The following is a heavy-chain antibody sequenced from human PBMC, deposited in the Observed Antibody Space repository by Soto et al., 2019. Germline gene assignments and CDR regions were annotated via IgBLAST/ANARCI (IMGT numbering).Heavy chain of an antibody. V-gene: IGHV3-9*01. J-gene: IGHJ3*02. CDR1: GFTFDDYA. Sequence: EVQLVESGGGLVQPGRSLRLSCAGSGFTFDDYAMHWVRQAPGKGLEWVSGISWNSGSIGYADSVKGRFTISRDNAKNSLYLQMNSLRAEDTALFYCAKDISSSSQDDAFDIWGQGTMVTVSS. D-gene: IGHD6-6*01. CDR2: ISWNSGSI. CDR3: AKDISSSSQDDAFDI.